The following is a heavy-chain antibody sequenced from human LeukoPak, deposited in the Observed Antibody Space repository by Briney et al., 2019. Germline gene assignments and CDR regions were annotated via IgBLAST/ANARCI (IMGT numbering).Heavy chain of an antibody. CDR1: GGSISSGGYY. CDR2: IYYSGST. V-gene: IGHV4-31*03. J-gene: IGHJ4*02. CDR3: ARGSTRLGYCSSTSCLDFDY. Sequence: PSQTLSLTCTVSGGSISSGGYYWSWIRQHPGKGLEWIGYIYYSGSTYYNPSLKSRVTISVDTSKNQFSLKLSSVTAADTAVYYCARGSTRLGYCSSTSCLDFDYWGQGTLVTVSS. D-gene: IGHD2-2*01.